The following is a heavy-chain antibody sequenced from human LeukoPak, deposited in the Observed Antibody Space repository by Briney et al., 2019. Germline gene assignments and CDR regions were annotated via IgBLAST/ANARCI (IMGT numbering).Heavy chain of an antibody. J-gene: IGHJ4*02. CDR3: TRETSSRYFDY. CDR2: MNPNSGRT. V-gene: IGHV1-8*03. Sequence: ASVKVPCKASGYTFTGYYMHWVRQAPGQGLEWMGWMNPNSGRTGYAQNFQGRITITRNTSISTAYMELSSLRSEDTAVYYCTRETSSRYFDYWGQGTLVTVSS. CDR1: GYTFTGYY.